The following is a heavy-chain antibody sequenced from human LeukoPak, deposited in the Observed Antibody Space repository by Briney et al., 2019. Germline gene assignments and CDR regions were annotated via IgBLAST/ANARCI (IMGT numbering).Heavy chain of an antibody. V-gene: IGHV3-30-3*01. J-gene: IGHJ5*02. D-gene: IGHD6-13*01. CDR3: ARAPYSSSWYLFDP. CDR2: ISYDGSNK. Sequence: GGSLRLSCAASGFTFSSCAMHWVRQAPGKGLEWVAVISYDGSNKYYADSVKGRFTISRDNSKNTLYLQMNSLRAEDTAVYYCARAPYSSSWYLFDPWGQGTLVTVSS. CDR1: GFTFSSCA.